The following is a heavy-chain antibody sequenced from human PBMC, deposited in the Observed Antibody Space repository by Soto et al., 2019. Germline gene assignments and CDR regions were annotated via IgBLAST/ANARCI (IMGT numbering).Heavy chain of an antibody. D-gene: IGHD6-13*01. J-gene: IGHJ4*02. CDR3: ARDAYSSSHFDY. CDR2: IYYSGST. Sequence: QVQLQESGPGLVKPSETLSLSCTVSGGSISTYYWSWIRQPPGKGLEWLGYIYYSGSTNYNHSLQSRVPISVDTSQNQFSLKLSSVTAADTAVYYCARDAYSSSHFDYWGQGTLVTVSS. V-gene: IGHV4-59*01. CDR1: GGSISTYY.